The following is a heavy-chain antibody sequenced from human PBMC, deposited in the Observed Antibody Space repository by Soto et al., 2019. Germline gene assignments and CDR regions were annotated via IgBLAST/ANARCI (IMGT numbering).Heavy chain of an antibody. CDR1: GGSISSYY. CDR3: ARRYGGPFDH. D-gene: IGHD4-17*01. V-gene: IGHV4-59*08. Sequence: QVQLQESGPGLVKPSETLSLTCTVSGGSISSYYWSWIRQPPGKGLEWIGYIYYSGSTNYNPSLKSRVTISVDTSKNQFSLKLSSVTAADTAVYYCARRYGGPFDHWGQGTLVTVSS. CDR2: IYYSGST. J-gene: IGHJ4*02.